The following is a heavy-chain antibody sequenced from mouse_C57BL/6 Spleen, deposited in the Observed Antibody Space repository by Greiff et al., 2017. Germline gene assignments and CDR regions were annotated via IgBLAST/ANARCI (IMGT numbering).Heavy chain of an antibody. CDR1: GYTFTSYW. CDR2: IDPSDSYT. V-gene: IGHV1-69*01. Sequence: QVQLQQPGAELVMPGASVKLSCKASGYTFTSYWMHWVKQRPGQGLEWIGEIDPSDSYTNYNQKFKGKSTLTVDNSSSTAYMQLSSLTSEDSAVYYCARAYYGSSYYFDDWGQGTTLTVAS. J-gene: IGHJ2*01. CDR3: ARAYYGSSYYFDD. D-gene: IGHD1-1*01.